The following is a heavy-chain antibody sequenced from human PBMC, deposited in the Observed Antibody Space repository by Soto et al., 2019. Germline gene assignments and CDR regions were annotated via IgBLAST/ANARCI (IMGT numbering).Heavy chain of an antibody. J-gene: IGHJ4*02. Sequence: QVQLVQSGAEVKKPGASVKVSCKASGYIFTNYYIHWVRQAPGQVLEWMAIINTLTTSGSTKYAQEFKGRLTVTRDTSTSTVYMELSSLRSDDTAIYYCARDLAAAAYWGQGTLVTVSS. CDR1: GYIFTNYY. V-gene: IGHV1-46*01. D-gene: IGHD6-13*01. CDR3: ARDLAAAAY. CDR2: INTLTTSGST.